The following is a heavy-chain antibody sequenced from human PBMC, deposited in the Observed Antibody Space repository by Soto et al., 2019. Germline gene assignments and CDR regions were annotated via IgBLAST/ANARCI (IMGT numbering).Heavy chain of an antibody. CDR3: ARDRPPPEARSDSSSWYRHYYYYMDV. CDR2: IWYDGSNK. D-gene: IGHD6-13*01. Sequence: GGSLRLSCAASGFTFSSYGMHWVRQAPGKGLEWVAVIWYDGSNKYYADSVKGRFTISRDNSKNTLYLQMNSLRAEDTAVYYCARDRPPPEARSDSSSWYRHYYYYMDVWGKGTTVTVSS. V-gene: IGHV3-33*01. CDR1: GFTFSSYG. J-gene: IGHJ6*03.